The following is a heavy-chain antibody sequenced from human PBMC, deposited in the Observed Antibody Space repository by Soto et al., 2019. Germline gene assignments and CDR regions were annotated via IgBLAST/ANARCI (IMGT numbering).Heavy chain of an antibody. CDR2: IRSGCGATI. CDR3: AKDQGEGGDYENLLPSD. J-gene: IGHJ4*02. V-gene: IGHV3-23*04. CDR1: GFPFRHLA. Sequence: EVQLVESGGGLGQPGGSLRLPWAAPGFPFRHLAMNLVRQAPGKGLEGVSGIRSGCGATIRYAGSVQGRFSISRDNSKNTLFLQMNNLRVDDTALYYCAKDQGEGGDYENLLPSDWGQGILVTVSS. D-gene: IGHD4-17*01.